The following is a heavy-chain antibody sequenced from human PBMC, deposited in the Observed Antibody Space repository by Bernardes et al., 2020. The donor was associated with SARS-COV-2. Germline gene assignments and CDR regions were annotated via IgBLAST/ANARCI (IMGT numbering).Heavy chain of an antibody. CDR3: VKDRFYRDNEDY. CDR2: INWDGSST. CDR1: GFTCDHYT. V-gene: IGHV3-43*01. Sequence: GGSLRLSCAGPGFTCDHYTMYWVRQTQGKRLEWVSRINWDGSSTYYSDSVKGRFIISRDNFKNSLYLQMSSLRAEDTAVYYCVKDRFYRDNEDYWGQGIVVTVSS. D-gene: IGHD4-17*01. J-gene: IGHJ4*02.